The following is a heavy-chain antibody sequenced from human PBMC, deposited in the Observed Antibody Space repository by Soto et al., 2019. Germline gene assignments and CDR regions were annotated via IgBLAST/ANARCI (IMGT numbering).Heavy chain of an antibody. D-gene: IGHD2-2*02. V-gene: IGHV3-30*18. CDR1: GFTFTSYG. Sequence: PGGSLRLSCAASGFTFTSYGMHWVRQAPGKGLEWMALILHDGSAEYYADSVKGRFTISRDNSKNTLYLQMNSLRAEDTAVYYCAKSPNFYCSSPNCYKYYFDHWGQGTRVTVSS. CDR3: AKSPNFYCSSPNCYKYYFDH. CDR2: ILHDGSAE. J-gene: IGHJ4*02.